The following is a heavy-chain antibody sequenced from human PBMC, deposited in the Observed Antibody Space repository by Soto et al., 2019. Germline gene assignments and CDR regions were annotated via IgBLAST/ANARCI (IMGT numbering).Heavy chain of an antibody. V-gene: IGHV5-51*01. CDR1: GYTVNNYW. D-gene: IGHD3-3*01. J-gene: IGHJ6*02. Sequence: PGESLKISCQASGYTVNNYWSAGVRQMGGKGLVYVGIIYPGDSDTRYSPPRQRRVTISADTSISTAYPQWSSLKASDSGMYYWPRRLKYDSGSSPYYSASDVWGRGTTVPASS. CDR3: PRRLKYDSGSSPYYSASDV. CDR2: IYPGDSDT.